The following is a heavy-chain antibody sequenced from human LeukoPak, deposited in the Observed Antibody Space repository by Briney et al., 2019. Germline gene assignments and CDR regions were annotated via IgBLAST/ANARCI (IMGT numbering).Heavy chain of an antibody. CDR3: AKAYCSGGSCYLWGPFDY. V-gene: IGHV3-48*01. Sequence: PGGSLRLSCAASGFTFSSYSMNWVRQAPGKGLEWVSYISSSSTIYYADSVKGRFTISRDNSKNTLYLQMNSLRAEDTAVYYCAKAYCSGGSCYLWGPFDYWGQGTLVTVSS. CDR2: ISSSSTI. D-gene: IGHD2-15*01. CDR1: GFTFSSYS. J-gene: IGHJ4*02.